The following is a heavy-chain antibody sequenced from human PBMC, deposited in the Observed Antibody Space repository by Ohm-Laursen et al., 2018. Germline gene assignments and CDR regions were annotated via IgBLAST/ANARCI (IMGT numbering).Heavy chain of an antibody. D-gene: IGHD4/OR15-4a*01. CDR3: ARDPYG. CDR2: ISRTGSYT. Sequence: SLRLSCAAPGFTFNIYDMNWVRQAPGKGLEWVSSISRTGSYTNYADSVKGRFTISRDNAKNSLYLQMNSLRAEDTAVYYCARDPYGGGQGTLVTVSS. CDR1: GFTFNIYD. V-gene: IGHV3-21*01. J-gene: IGHJ4*02.